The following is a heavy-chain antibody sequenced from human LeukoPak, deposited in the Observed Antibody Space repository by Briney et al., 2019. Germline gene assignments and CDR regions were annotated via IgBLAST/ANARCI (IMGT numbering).Heavy chain of an antibody. V-gene: IGHV3-21*01. CDR1: AFTFSSYS. J-gene: IGHJ4*02. CDR2: ITSSSSHI. Sequence: GGSLRLSCAASAFTFSSYSMNWVRQAPGKGLEWVSSITSSSSHIYYADSVKDRFTISRDNAKNSLYLQMNSLRAEDTAVYYCARVRLVTDYWGQGTLVTVSS. CDR3: ARVRLVTDY. D-gene: IGHD3-9*01.